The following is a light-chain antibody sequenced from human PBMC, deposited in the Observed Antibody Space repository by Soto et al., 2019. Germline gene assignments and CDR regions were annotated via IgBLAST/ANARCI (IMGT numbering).Light chain of an antibody. V-gene: IGLV2-14*01. CDR3: SSYTSSSTPLSVV. CDR2: DVS. J-gene: IGLJ2*01. Sequence: QSVLTQPASVSGSPGQSITISCTGTSSDDGGYNYVSWYQQHPGKAPKLMIYDVSNRPSGVSNRFSGSKSGNTASLTISGLQAEDEADYYCSSYTSSSTPLSVVFGGGTKLTVL. CDR1: SSDDGGYNY.